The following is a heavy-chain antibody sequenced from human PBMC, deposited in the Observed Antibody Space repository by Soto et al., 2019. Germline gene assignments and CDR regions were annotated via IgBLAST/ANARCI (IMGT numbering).Heavy chain of an antibody. CDR3: ARLYGSAIDY. CDR1: GGTISSSY. D-gene: IGHD1-26*01. J-gene: IGHJ4*02. Sequence: PSETLSLTCTVSGGTISSSYWSWIRQPPGKGLEWIGYIYYSGSTNCNPSLKSRVTISVDTSKNQFSLKLSFVTSADTAVYYCARLYGSAIDYWGQGTLVTVS. V-gene: IGHV4-59*08. CDR2: IYYSGST.